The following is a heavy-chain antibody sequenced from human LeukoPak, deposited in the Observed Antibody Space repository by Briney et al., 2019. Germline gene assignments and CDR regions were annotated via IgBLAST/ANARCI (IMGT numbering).Heavy chain of an antibody. J-gene: IGHJ4*02. Sequence: GGSLRLSCAASGFTVSSNYTSWVRQAPGKGLEWVSVIYSGGSIYYADSVKGRFTISRDNSKNTLYLQMNSLRAEDTAVYYCARDGPRAGRGVIFDSWGQGTLVTVAS. CDR1: GFTVSSNY. CDR3: ARDGPRAGRGVIFDS. V-gene: IGHV3-66*01. D-gene: IGHD3-10*01. CDR2: IYSGGSI.